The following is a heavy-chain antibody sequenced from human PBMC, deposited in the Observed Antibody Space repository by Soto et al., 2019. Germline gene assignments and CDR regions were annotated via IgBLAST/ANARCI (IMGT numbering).Heavy chain of an antibody. CDR1: GYTFTGYY. Sequence: AASVKVSCKASGYTFTGYYMHWVRQAPGQGLEWMGWINPNSGGTNYAQKFQGRVTMTRDTSISTAYMELSRLRSDDTAVYYCARVRYYDFWSGYYNGRSPFDIWGQGTMVTVSS. J-gene: IGHJ3*02. CDR2: INPNSGGT. CDR3: ARVRYYDFWSGYYNGRSPFDI. D-gene: IGHD3-3*01. V-gene: IGHV1-2*02.